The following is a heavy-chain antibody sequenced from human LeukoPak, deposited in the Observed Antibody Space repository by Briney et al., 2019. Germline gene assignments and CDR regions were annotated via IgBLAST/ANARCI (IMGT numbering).Heavy chain of an antibody. CDR3: ARGRSIVVVPAAIYPPFGY. J-gene: IGHJ4*02. V-gene: IGHV1-46*01. Sequence: ASVKVSCKASGYTFTSYYMHWVRQAPGQGLEWMRIINPSGGSTSYAQKFQGRVTMTRDTSTSTVYMELSSLRSEDTAVYYCARGRSIVVVPAAIYPPFGYWGQGTLVTVSS. CDR1: GYTFTSYY. D-gene: IGHD2-2*01. CDR2: INPSGGST.